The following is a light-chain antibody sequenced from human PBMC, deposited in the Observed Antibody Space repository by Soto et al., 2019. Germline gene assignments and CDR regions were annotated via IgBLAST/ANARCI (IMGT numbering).Light chain of an antibody. J-gene: IGLJ2*01. Sequence: QPVLTQPRSVSGSPGQSVTISCTGTSSDVGGYNYVSWYQQHPGKAPKLMIYDVSQWPSGVPDRFSGSKSGNTASLTISGLQAEDEADYYCCSYAGSYTVIFGGGTKLTVL. V-gene: IGLV2-11*01. CDR2: DVS. CDR1: SSDVGGYNY. CDR3: CSYAGSYTVI.